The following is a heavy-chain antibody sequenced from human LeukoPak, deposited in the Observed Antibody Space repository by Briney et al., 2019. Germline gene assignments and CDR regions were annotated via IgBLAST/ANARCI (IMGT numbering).Heavy chain of an antibody. J-gene: IGHJ4*02. Sequence: PGGSLRLSCAASGFTFSDYNMRWIRQAPGKGLEWVSSISRSGSTKYYADSVKGRFTISRDNAKNSLYLQMNSLRAEDTAVYYCARGRSGSYGFFDYWSLGNLVTVSS. D-gene: IGHD3-10*01. CDR3: ARGRSGSYGFFDY. CDR2: ISRSGSTK. CDR1: GFTFSDYN. V-gene: IGHV3-11*04.